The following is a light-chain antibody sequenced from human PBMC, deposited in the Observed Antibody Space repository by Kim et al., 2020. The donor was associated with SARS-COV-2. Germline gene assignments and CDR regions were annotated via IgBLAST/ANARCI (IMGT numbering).Light chain of an antibody. CDR2: NVS. CDR1: SSILGHYIR. Sequence: GRSITTSCTESSSILGHYIRASWYQQHPGRAPKPLLYNVSERLSGVSNRFSGSTSGNTASLTISGLQAEDEADDYCRSYAGSSTVIFGGGTKVTVL. V-gene: IGLV2-23*02. J-gene: IGLJ2*01. CDR3: RSYAGSSTVI.